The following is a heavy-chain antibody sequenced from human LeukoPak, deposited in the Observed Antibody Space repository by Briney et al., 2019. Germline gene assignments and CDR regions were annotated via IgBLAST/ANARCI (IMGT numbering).Heavy chain of an antibody. Sequence: PGGSLRLSCAASGFTFSSYAMSWVRQAPGKGLEWVSAISGSGGSTYYADSVKGRFTISRDNAKNSLYLQMNSLRAEDTAVYYCARPAGIQLWADDAFDIWGQGTMVTVSS. V-gene: IGHV3-23*01. J-gene: IGHJ3*02. D-gene: IGHD5-18*01. CDR3: ARPAGIQLWADDAFDI. CDR1: GFTFSSYA. CDR2: ISGSGGST.